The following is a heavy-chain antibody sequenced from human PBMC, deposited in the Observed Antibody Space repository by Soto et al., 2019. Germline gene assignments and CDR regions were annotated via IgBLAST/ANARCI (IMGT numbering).Heavy chain of an antibody. V-gene: IGHV4-31*01. Sequence: QVQLQESGPGLVKPSQTLSLTCTVSGGSISSGGYYWSWIRQHPGKGLEWIVYIYYIGSTYYTPSPKGPVTMSVDTSKNQLSLTLSSVTAADTAVYYCARAYGSGYMDVWGQGTTVTVSS. CDR1: GGSISSGGYY. J-gene: IGHJ6*02. CDR2: IYYIGST. CDR3: ARAYGSGYMDV. D-gene: IGHD3-10*01.